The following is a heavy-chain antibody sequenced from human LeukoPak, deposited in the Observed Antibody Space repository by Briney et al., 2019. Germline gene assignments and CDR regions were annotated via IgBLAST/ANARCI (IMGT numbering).Heavy chain of an antibody. V-gene: IGHV4-39*01. D-gene: IGHD3-10*01. CDR3: ARHTYGSGTYYNA. J-gene: IGHJ5*02. CDR2: ISFTGST. CDR1: GDSISTSSYY. Sequence: PSETLSLTCTVSGDSISTSSYYWGWVRQPPGKGLEWIGSISFTGSTYYNPSLKSRGTLSVDTSKNHFSLKLSSVTAADTAVYYCARHTYGSGTYYNAWGQGTLVTVSS.